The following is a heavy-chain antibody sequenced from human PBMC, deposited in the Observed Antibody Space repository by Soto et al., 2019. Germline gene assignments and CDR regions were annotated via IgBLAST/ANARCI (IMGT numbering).Heavy chain of an antibody. CDR2: IFSNDEK. CDR1: GFSLSNVRMS. V-gene: IGHV2-26*01. CDR3: ARTSIVSFLFDS. D-gene: IGHD2-15*01. J-gene: IGHJ4*02. Sequence: QVTLKESGPVLVKPTETLTLACTVSGFSLSNVRMSVSWIRQPPGKALEWLAHIFSNDEKSYSTSLKSRLTISKDTSRGQVVLTMTNMDPVDTATYYCARTSIVSFLFDSWGQGILVTVSS.